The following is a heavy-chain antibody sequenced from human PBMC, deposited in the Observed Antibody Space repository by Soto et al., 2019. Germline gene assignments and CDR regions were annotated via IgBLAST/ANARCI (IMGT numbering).Heavy chain of an antibody. CDR1: GESISSSDYY. J-gene: IGHJ4*02. CDR3: ARLADGYNIDY. V-gene: IGHV4-39*01. CDR2: IYYSGST. D-gene: IGHD5-12*01. Sequence: LSLTCTVSGESISSSDYYWGWIRQPPGKGLYWIGNIYYSGSTSYNASLKSRVTISVDTSKNQFSLKLTSVTAADTAIYYCARLADGYNIDYWGQGTLVTVSS.